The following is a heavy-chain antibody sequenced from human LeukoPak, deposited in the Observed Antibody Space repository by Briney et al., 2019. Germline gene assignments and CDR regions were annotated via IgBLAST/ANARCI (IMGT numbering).Heavy chain of an antibody. J-gene: IGHJ4*02. Sequence: GSLRLSCAVSGFTFSSYWMHWVRQAPGKGLVWVSRINGDGSTTNYADSVKGRFTISRDNAKNTLYLQMNSLRAEDTAVYYCARGGVTAGLDYWGQGTLVTVSS. D-gene: IGHD4-23*01. CDR3: ARGGVTAGLDY. V-gene: IGHV3-74*01. CDR1: GFTFSSYW. CDR2: INGDGSTT.